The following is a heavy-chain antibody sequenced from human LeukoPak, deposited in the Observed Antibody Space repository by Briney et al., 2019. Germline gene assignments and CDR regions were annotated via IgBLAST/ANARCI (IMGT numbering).Heavy chain of an antibody. CDR3: ARDGYYYDSSGEDAFDI. D-gene: IGHD3-22*01. Sequence: GGSLRLSCAASGFTFSGYAMSWVRQPPGKGLEWVSAISGSGGSTYYADSVKGRFTISRDNSKNTLYLQMNSLRAEDTAVYYCARDGYYYDSSGEDAFDIWGQGTMVTVSS. CDR1: GFTFSGYA. J-gene: IGHJ3*02. CDR2: ISGSGGST. V-gene: IGHV3-23*01.